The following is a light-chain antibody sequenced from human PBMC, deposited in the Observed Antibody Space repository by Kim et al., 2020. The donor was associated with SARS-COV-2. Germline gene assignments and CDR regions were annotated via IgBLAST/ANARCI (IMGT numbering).Light chain of an antibody. Sequence: LPGTLSSGYSNYKVDWYDRRPGKGPRFVMRVGTGGIVGSKGDGIPDRFSVLGSGLNRYLTIKNIQEEDESDYHCGTDHGSGSNFVVFGGGTKVTVL. V-gene: IGLV9-49*01. CDR3: GTDHGSGSNFVV. CDR1: SGYSNYK. J-gene: IGLJ2*01. CDR2: VGTGGIVG.